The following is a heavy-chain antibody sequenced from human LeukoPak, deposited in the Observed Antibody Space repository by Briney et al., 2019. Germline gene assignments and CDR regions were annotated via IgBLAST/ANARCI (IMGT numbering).Heavy chain of an antibody. D-gene: IGHD3-10*01. J-gene: IGHJ4*02. Sequence: GGSLRLSCAASRFTFSSYAMSWVRQAPGKGLEWDSAISGSGGSTYYADSVKGRFTISRDNSKNTLYLQMNSLRAEDTAVYYCAKVGYGSGSYYNLTPHFDYWGQGTLVTVSS. CDR1: RFTFSSYA. CDR2: ISGSGGST. CDR3: AKVGYGSGSYYNLTPHFDY. V-gene: IGHV3-23*01.